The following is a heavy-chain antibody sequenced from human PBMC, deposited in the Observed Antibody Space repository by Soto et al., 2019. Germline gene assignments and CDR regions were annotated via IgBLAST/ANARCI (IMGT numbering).Heavy chain of an antibody. CDR3: ARAPSGYYFDN. Sequence: ASVKVSCKASGYSFTSYGISWVRQAPGQGLEWMGWISAYNGNTNYAQKLQGRVTITRDTSAGTAYMEVSSLRSEDTAVYFCARAPSGYYFDNWGQGTLVTVSS. V-gene: IGHV1-18*01. J-gene: IGHJ4*02. CDR1: GYSFTSYG. D-gene: IGHD3-10*01. CDR2: ISAYNGNT.